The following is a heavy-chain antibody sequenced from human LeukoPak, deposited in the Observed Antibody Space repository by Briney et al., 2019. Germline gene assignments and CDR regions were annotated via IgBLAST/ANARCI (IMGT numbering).Heavy chain of an antibody. D-gene: IGHD5-18*01. CDR2: ISTSGSII. Sequence: GGSLRLSCAASGFTFGDYEMNWVRQAPGKGLEWVSHISTSGSIIHYADSVEGRFTISRDNAKNSLYLQMNSLRAEDTALYYCARDATTQVGYVYMDVWGKGTTVTISS. CDR1: GFTFGDYE. CDR3: ARDATTQVGYVYMDV. J-gene: IGHJ6*03. V-gene: IGHV3-48*03.